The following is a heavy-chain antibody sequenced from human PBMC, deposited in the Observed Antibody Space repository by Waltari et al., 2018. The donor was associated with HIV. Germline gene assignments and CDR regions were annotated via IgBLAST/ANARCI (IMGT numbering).Heavy chain of an antibody. CDR2: ISSSSSTI. CDR1: GFTFSSYR. D-gene: IGHD3-10*01. J-gene: IGHJ4*02. CDR3: AREGGSGSYYN. Sequence: EVQLVESGGGLVQPGGSLRLSCAASGFTFSSYRMNWVSQAPGKGLEWVSYISSSSSTIYYADSVKGRFTISRDNAKNSLYLQMNSLRAEDTAVYYCAREGGSGSYYNWGQGTLVTVSS. V-gene: IGHV3-48*01.